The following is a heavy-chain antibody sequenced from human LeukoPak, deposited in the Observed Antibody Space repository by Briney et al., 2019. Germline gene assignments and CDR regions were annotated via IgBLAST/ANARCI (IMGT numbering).Heavy chain of an antibody. CDR3: ARDSPYYYGMDV. V-gene: IGHV4-31*03. CDR1: GGSISSGGYY. Sequence: PSQTLSLTCTVSGGSISSGGYYWRWLRQHPGKVLERIGYIYYSGSTYYNPSLKSRVTISVDTSKNQFSLKLSSVTAADTAVYYCARDSPYYYGMDVWGQGTTVTVSS. CDR2: IYYSGST. J-gene: IGHJ6*02.